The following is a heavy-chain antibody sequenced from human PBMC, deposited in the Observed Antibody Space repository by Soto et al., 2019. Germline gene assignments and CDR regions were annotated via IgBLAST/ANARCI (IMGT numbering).Heavy chain of an antibody. CDR2: IYYSGST. CDR1: GGSISSYY. V-gene: IGHV4-59*01. J-gene: IGHJ4*02. CDR3: ARVLEQQLAYFDY. D-gene: IGHD6-13*01. Sequence: SETLSLTCTVSGGSISSYYWSWIRQPPGKGLEWIGYIYYSGSTNYNPSLKSRVTISVDTSKNQFSLKLSSVTAADTAVYYCARVLEQQLAYFDYWGQGTLVTVSS.